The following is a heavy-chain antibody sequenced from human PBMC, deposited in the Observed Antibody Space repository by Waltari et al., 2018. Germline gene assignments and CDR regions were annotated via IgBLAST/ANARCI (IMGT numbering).Heavy chain of an antibody. J-gene: IGHJ3*02. CDR1: GFTFSSYS. D-gene: IGHD3-10*01. V-gene: IGHV3-48*04. CDR3: ARGTPGFFDI. Sequence: EVQLVESGGGLVQPGGSLRLSCAASGFTFSSYSVNWVRQAPGKGLGWISYITGSGGAIYYADSGKGRFSISRDGAKKSLYLQMNSLRAEDTAVYYCARGTPGFFDIWGQGTMVTVSS. CDR2: ITGSGGAI.